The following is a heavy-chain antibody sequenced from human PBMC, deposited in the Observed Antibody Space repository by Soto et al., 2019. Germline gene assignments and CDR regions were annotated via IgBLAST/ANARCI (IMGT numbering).Heavy chain of an antibody. Sequence: SVKVSCKASGGTFSSYAISWVRQAPGQGLEWMGGIIPIFGTANCAQKFQGRVTITADKSTSTAYMELSSLRSEDTAVYYCARDRLELRSDAFDIWGQGTMVTVSS. CDR3: ARDRLELRSDAFDI. CDR1: GGTFSSYA. D-gene: IGHD1-7*01. J-gene: IGHJ3*02. CDR2: IIPIFGTA. V-gene: IGHV1-69*06.